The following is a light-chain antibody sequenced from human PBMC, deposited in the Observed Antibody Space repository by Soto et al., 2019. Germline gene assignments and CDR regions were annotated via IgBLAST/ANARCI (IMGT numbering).Light chain of an antibody. CDR2: DAS. J-gene: IGKJ1*01. V-gene: IGKV3-11*01. CDR3: QQYNNWPRT. Sequence: DIVLTQSPGTLSLSPGERATLSCRASQSVSSYLAWYQQKPGQAPRLLIYDASNRATGIPARFSGSGSGTDFTLTISSLEPEDFAVYYCQQYNNWPRTFGQGTKVDIK. CDR1: QSVSSY.